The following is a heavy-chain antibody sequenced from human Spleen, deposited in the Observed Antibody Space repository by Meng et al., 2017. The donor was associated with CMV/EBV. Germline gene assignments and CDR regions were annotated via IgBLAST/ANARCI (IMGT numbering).Heavy chain of an antibody. CDR1: GGSISSYY. CDR2: IYTSGST. Sequence: SETLSLTCTVSGGSISSYYWSWIRQPAGKGLEWIGRIYTSGSTNYNPSLKSRVTMSVDTSKNQFSLKLSSVTAADTAVYYCARGAIPRIVVVPAATPGGFDPWGQGTLVTVSS. D-gene: IGHD2-2*01. J-gene: IGHJ5*02. V-gene: IGHV4-4*07. CDR3: ARGAIPRIVVVPAATPGGFDP.